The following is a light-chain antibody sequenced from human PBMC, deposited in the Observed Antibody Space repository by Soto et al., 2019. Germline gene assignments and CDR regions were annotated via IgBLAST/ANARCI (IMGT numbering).Light chain of an antibody. CDR2: GAS. CDR1: QSVNSQF. V-gene: IGKV3-20*01. J-gene: IGKJ1*01. Sequence: EILLTQSPETLSLSPGSRSTLSWLASQSVNSQFFAWHQQKPGQANRLLIHGASNRAAGITDRFSGSGSGTDFTLTISRLEPEDFAVYYCHQSGRSQRPFGTGTKVDIK. CDR3: HQSGRSQRP.